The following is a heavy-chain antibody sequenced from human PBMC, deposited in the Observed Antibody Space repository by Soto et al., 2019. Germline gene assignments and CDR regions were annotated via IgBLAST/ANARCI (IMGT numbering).Heavy chain of an antibody. Sequence: PGGSLRLSCAASGFTFSSYAMSWVRQAPGKGLEWVSAISGSGGSTYYADSVKGRFTISRDNSKNTLYLQMNSLRAEDTALYYCAKGPHYYGSGSKYGMDVGGQGTTFTVSS. D-gene: IGHD3-10*01. CDR1: GFTFSSYA. CDR2: ISGSGGST. CDR3: AKGPHYYGSGSKYGMDV. V-gene: IGHV3-23*01. J-gene: IGHJ6*02.